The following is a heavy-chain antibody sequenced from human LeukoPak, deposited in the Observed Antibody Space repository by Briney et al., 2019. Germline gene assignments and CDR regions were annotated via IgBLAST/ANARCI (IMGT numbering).Heavy chain of an antibody. CDR3: ATDGKVGIAAAGTGLYYGMDV. J-gene: IGHJ6*04. D-gene: IGHD6-13*01. CDR1: GYTLTELS. CDR2: FDPEDGET. V-gene: IGHV1-24*01. Sequence: RASVKVSSKVSGYTLTELSMHWVRQAPGKGLEWMGGFDPEDGETIYAQKFQGRVTMTEDTSTDTAYMELSSLRSEDTAVYYCATDGKVGIAAAGTGLYYGMDVWGKGTTVTVSS.